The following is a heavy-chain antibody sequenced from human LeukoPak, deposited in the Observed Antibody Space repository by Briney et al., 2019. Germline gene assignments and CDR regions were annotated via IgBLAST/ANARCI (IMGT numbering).Heavy chain of an antibody. D-gene: IGHD3-10*01. CDR2: IIPRLHTT. J-gene: IGHJ6*03. CDR3: ATYRDHFVSGSPPDYYYYMDV. V-gene: IGHV1-69*13. CDR1: GGTFSRYA. Sequence: ASVKVSCKASGGTFSRYALSWLRQAPGQGLEWVGGIIPRLHTTNYAQKFRGRVTITADESPSTVYMEMSSLTSEDTAVYYCATYRDHFVSGSPPDYYYYMDVWGKGTTVTVSS.